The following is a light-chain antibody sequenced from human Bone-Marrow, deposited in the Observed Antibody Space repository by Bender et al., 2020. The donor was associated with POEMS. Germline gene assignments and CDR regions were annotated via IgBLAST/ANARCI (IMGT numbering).Light chain of an antibody. J-gene: IGLJ3*02. V-gene: IGLV4-69*01. CDR1: SGHSSYA. Sequence: QLVPTQSPSASASLGASVKLTCTLSSGHSSYAIAWHQQQPEKGPRYLMTVNSDGSHNKGDGIYDRFSGSSSGAERYLTISSLQSEDEGDYYCQTWGAGIQVFGGGTKVTVL. CDR3: QTWGAGIQV. CDR2: VNSDGSH.